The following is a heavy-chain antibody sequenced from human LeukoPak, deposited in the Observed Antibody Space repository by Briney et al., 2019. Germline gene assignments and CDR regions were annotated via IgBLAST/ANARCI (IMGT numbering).Heavy chain of an antibody. D-gene: IGHD3-10*01. J-gene: IGHJ4*02. CDR2: IYSGGST. V-gene: IGHV3-53*01. CDR1: GFTVSSNY. CDR3: AREESARSGFDY. Sequence: GGSLRLSCAASGFTVSSNYKSWVRQAPGKGLEWVSVIYSGGSTYYADSVKGRFTISRDNSKNTLYLQMNSLRAEDTAVYYCAREESARSGFDYWGQGTLVTVSS.